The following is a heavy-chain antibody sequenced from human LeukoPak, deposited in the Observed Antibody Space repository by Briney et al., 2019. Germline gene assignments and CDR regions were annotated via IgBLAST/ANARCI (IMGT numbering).Heavy chain of an antibody. CDR3: AREGRLGSSSGWFDP. CDR1: GGSISSSSYY. CDR2: IYYSGST. V-gene: IGHV4-39*07. J-gene: IGHJ5*02. Sequence: SGTLSLTCTVSGGSISSSSYYWGWIRQPPGKGLEWIGSIYYSGSTYYNPSLKSRVTISVDTSKNQFSLKLSSVTAADTAVYYCAREGRLGSSSGWFDPWGQGTLVTVSS. D-gene: IGHD6-6*01.